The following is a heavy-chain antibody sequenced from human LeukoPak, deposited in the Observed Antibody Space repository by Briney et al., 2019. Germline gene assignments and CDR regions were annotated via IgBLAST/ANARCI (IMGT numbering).Heavy chain of an antibody. CDR2: ISPSVGST. J-gene: IGHJ5*02. CDR3: ARDNSVRDEAWWFNP. Sequence: ASVKVSCTAFGYTFTSNYMHWVRQAPGQGPEWMGVISPSVGSTTYAQKFQGKVTLTRDMSTSTDYLELSSLRSEDTAVYYCARDNSVRDEAWWFNPWGQGTLVTVSS. CDR1: GYTFTSNY. V-gene: IGHV1-46*01. D-gene: IGHD5-24*01.